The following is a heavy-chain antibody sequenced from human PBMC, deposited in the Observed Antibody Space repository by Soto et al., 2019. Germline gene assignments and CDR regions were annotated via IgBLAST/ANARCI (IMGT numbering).Heavy chain of an antibody. Sequence: QVQLVQSGAEVKKPGASVKVSCKASGYTFTNYGISWVRQAPGQGLEWMGWISAYNGNTKYAQKXEGRVTMTTDXXTXIDXMELRSLRADDTAVYYCARGVGSGSYYNQYNWFDPWGQGTLVTVSS. CDR3: ARGVGSGSYYNQYNWFDP. J-gene: IGHJ5*02. CDR2: ISAYNGNT. V-gene: IGHV1-18*01. CDR1: GYTFTNYG. D-gene: IGHD3-10*01.